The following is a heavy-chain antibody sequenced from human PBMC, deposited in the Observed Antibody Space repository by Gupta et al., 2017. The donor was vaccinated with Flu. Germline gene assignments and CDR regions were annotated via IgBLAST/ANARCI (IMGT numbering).Heavy chain of an antibody. J-gene: IGHJ4*02. V-gene: IGHV3-64D*06. CDR2: IGSNGATT. CDR3: VKRAPYYDGEKYYFHY. D-gene: IGHD3-22*01. Sequence: EVQLVESGGGLVQPGGSLRLSCSASGFTFSSYAMVWVRQAPGKGLEYVSNIGSNGATTYYADSVKGRFTVSRDNSKNTLYLQMSSLRVEDTAIYYCVKRAPYYDGEKYYFHYWGRGTLVTVSS. CDR1: GFTFSSYA.